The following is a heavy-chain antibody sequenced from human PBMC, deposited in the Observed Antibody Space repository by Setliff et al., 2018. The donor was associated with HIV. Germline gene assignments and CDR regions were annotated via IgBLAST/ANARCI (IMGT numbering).Heavy chain of an antibody. CDR1: GYTFTSHA. D-gene: IGHD3-10*01. V-gene: IGHV7-4-1*02. Sequence: ASVKVSCKASGYTFTSHAMSGVRQAPGQGLEWMGWINPNTGNPTFAQGFTGRLVFSMDTSVSTAYLQISNLKAEDTAVYYCARLSAYYGSGLMDVWGEGTTVTVSS. CDR2: INPNTGNP. CDR3: ARLSAYYGSGLMDV. J-gene: IGHJ6*03.